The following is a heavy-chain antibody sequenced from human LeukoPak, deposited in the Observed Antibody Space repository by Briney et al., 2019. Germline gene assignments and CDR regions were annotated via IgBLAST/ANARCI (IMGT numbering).Heavy chain of an antibody. CDR3: AKDAVAPGSEGDYF. CDR2: ITGNTGST. J-gene: IGHJ4*02. CDR1: GFTFSSNA. V-gene: IGHV3-23*01. Sequence: PGGSLRLSCAASGFTFSSNAMSWVRQAPGKGLEWVSVITGNTGSTYYADSVKGRFTISRDNSKNTLSLQMNSLRAEDTAVYYCAKDAVAPGSEGDYFWGQGTLVTVSS. D-gene: IGHD3-10*01.